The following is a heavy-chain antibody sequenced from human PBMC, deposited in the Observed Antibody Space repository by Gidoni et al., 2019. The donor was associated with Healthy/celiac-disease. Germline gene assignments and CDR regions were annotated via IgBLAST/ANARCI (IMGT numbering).Heavy chain of an antibody. V-gene: IGHV4-31*03. D-gene: IGHD3-10*01. CDR3: ARVTYGHDTDS. CDR1: GGSISSGSYY. CDR2: IFYTGST. J-gene: IGHJ4*02. Sequence: QVQLQESGPGLVKPSQTLSLTCTVSGGSISSGSYYWSWIRQHPGKGLEWIGYIFYTGSTHYNPSLKSRVTISVDTSKNHFSLNLTSVTAADTAVYYCARVTYGHDTDSWGQGTLVSVSS.